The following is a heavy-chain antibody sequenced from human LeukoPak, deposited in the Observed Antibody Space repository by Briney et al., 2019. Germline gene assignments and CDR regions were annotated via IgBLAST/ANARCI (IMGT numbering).Heavy chain of an antibody. V-gene: IGHV3-21*01. CDR2: IGTDGSYI. CDR1: GFTFRSYS. Sequence: GGSLRLSCAASGFTFRSYSMNWVRQAPMKGLEWVSSIGTDGSYIYYADSVQGRFTISRDNAKNSLYLQMNSLTAEDTAVYYCARKMKTGDRVGTFDIWGQGTMVTVSS. CDR3: ARKMKTGDRVGTFDI. D-gene: IGHD1-1*01. J-gene: IGHJ3*02.